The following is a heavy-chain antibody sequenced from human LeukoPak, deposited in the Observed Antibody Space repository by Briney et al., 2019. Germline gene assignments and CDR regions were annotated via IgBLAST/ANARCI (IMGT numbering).Heavy chain of an antibody. CDR3: ARGGSLLWFGESRLYYFDY. CDR1: GYTFTGYY. D-gene: IGHD3-10*01. J-gene: IGHJ4*02. V-gene: IGHV1-2*02. Sequence: GASVKVSCRASGYTFTGYYMHWLRQAPGQGLEWMGWINPNGGVTNYAQKFQGRVTMTSDTSISTAYMELSRLRSDDTAVYYCARGGSLLWFGESRLYYFDYWGQGTLVTVSS. CDR2: INPNGGVT.